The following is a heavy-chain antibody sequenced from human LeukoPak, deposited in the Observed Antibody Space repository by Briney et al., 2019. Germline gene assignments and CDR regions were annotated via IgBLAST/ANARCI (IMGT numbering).Heavy chain of an antibody. CDR3: ARDSEPDFWSGYYCLDY. CDR2: INSDGSST. D-gene: IGHD3-3*01. Sequence: GGSLRLSCAASGFTFSSYWMHWVRQAPGKGLVWVSRINSDGSSTSYADSVKGRFTISRDNAKYSLYLQMNSVRAEDTDVYYCARDSEPDFWSGYYCLDYWGQGTLVTVSS. J-gene: IGHJ4*02. V-gene: IGHV3-74*01. CDR1: GFTFSSYW.